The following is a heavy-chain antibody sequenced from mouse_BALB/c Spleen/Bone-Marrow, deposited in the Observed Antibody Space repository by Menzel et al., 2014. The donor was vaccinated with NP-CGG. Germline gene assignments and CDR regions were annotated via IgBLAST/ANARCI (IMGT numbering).Heavy chain of an antibody. J-gene: IGHJ1*01. CDR2: ISDGGSYT. Sequence: VQLKESGGGLVKPGGSLKLSCAASGFTFSDYYMYWVRQTPEKGLEWVATISDGGSYTYYPDSVKGRFTISRGNAKNSLYLQMTSLKSEDTAMYYCARDSYYYGSSYWYLDVWGAGTTVTVSS. V-gene: IGHV5-4*02. CDR1: GFTFSDYY. CDR3: ARDSYYYGSSYWYLDV. D-gene: IGHD1-1*01.